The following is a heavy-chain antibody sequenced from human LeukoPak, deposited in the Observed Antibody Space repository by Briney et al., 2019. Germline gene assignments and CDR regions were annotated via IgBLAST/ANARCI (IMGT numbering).Heavy chain of an antibody. CDR3: AKRNSTGWYYFDY. V-gene: IGHV3-23*01. Sequence: GGSLRLSCAASGFTFSSYPMTWVRQAPGKGLEWVSTISASGGGTYYADSVKGRFTISRDNSKNTLCLQMNSLRAEDTAVYYCAKRNSTGWYYFDYWGQGTLVTVSS. D-gene: IGHD6-19*01. CDR2: ISASGGGT. CDR1: GFTFSSYP. J-gene: IGHJ4*02.